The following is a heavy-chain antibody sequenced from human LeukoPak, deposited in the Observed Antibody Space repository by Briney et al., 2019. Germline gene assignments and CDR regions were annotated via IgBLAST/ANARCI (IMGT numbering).Heavy chain of an antibody. Sequence: AGGSLRLSCAASGFTVGSNYMSWVRQAPGKGLEWVSVIYSGGSTYYADSVKGRFTISRDNSKNTLYLQMNSLRAEDTAVYYCARETTIFGVVIDYWGQGTLVTVSS. CDR3: ARETTIFGVVIDY. J-gene: IGHJ4*02. V-gene: IGHV3-66*02. D-gene: IGHD3-3*01. CDR2: IYSGGST. CDR1: GFTVGSNY.